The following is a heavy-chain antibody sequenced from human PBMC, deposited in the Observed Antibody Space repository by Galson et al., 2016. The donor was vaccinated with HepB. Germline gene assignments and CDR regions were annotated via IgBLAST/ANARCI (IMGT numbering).Heavy chain of an antibody. CDR1: GFSLRTIGVG. CDR2: IYWDDDK. J-gene: IGHJ4*02. Sequence: PALVKPTQTLTLTCTFSGFSLRTIGVGVGWIRQPPGKALECLALIYWDDDKRYSPSLKSRLTITKDTSKNQVVLTVTNMDPVDTATYYCALVRMAATGTGFDSWGQGTLVTVSS. D-gene: IGHD6-13*01. CDR3: ALVRMAATGTGFDS. V-gene: IGHV2-5*02.